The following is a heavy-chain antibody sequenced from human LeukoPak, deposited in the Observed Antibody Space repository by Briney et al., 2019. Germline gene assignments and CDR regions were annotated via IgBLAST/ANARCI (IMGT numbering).Heavy chain of an antibody. V-gene: IGHV1-2*02. Sequence: ASVKVSCKASGYTFTDYYLHWVRQAPGQGLEWMGWINLNSGGTNSAQKFQGRVAMTRDTSISTAYMDLSRLRSDDTAVYYCARDLRSEPYDSSGYYYSDAFDIWGQGTMVTVSS. J-gene: IGHJ3*02. CDR2: INLNSGGT. CDR1: GYTFTDYY. D-gene: IGHD3-22*01. CDR3: ARDLRSEPYDSSGYYYSDAFDI.